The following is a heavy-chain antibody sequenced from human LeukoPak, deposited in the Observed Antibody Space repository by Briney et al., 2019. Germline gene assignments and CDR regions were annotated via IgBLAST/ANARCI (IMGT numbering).Heavy chain of an antibody. D-gene: IGHD2-15*01. CDR3: ARDGGLHTNFDY. Sequence: GGSLRLSCAASGFSFGNYWMGRVRQAPGKGLEWVANTKPDGSAEYYADSVRGRFTASRDNANNLLYLQMNRLRAEDTAVYYCARDGGLHTNFDYWGQGTLLTVSS. V-gene: IGHV3-7*01. CDR2: TKPDGSAE. CDR1: GFSFGNYW. J-gene: IGHJ4*02.